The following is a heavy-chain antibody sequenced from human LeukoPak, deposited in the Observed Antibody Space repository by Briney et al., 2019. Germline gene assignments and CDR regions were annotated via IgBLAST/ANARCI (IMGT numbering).Heavy chain of an antibody. V-gene: IGHV1-18*01. CDR1: GYTFTSYD. CDR2: ISTYDGDT. Sequence: GASVKVSCKASGYTFTSYDFSWVRLAPGQGLEWMGWISTYDGDTKYAQKFQGRATMTTNTTTSTAYMEVRSLRSDDTAMYYCTTSGALYWGQGTLVTVSS. D-gene: IGHD2-8*02. J-gene: IGHJ4*02. CDR3: TTSGALY.